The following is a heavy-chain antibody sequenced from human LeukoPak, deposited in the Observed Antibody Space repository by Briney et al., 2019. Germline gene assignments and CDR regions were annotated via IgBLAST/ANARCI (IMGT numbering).Heavy chain of an antibody. V-gene: IGHV3-23*01. CDR2: ISGSGGST. Sequence: PGGSLRLSCVVSGVTFSSYVMSWVRQAPGKGLEWVASISGSGGSTYYVDSVKGRFTISRDNSKNMLYLHVSSLRAEDTAVYYCARGYSAYGGQGTLVTVSS. CDR1: GVTFSSYV. D-gene: IGHD5-12*01. J-gene: IGHJ4*02. CDR3: ARGYSAY.